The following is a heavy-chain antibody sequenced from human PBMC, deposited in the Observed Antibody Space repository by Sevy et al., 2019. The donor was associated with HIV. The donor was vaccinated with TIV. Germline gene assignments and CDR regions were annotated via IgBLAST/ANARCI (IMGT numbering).Heavy chain of an antibody. V-gene: IGHV3-49*04. CDR1: GFTFGDYC. CDR2: LKSDVYGGTV. CDR3: TRRKTAQSIFAY. Sequence: GGSLRLSCTASGFTFGDYCMSWVRQAPGKGLEWVAFLKSDVYGGTVDHAGSVRGRFVISRDDSKTIACLHMNDLKTEDTGVYYCTRRKTAQSIFAYGAKGPLVTVSS. J-gene: IGHJ4*02. D-gene: IGHD5-18*01.